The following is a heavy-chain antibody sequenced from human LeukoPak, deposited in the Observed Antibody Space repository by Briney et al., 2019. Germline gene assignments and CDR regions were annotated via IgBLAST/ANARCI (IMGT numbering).Heavy chain of an antibody. D-gene: IGHD3-22*01. J-gene: IGHJ4*02. V-gene: IGHV1-2*06. CDR3: ARAVYYYDSSGYYYIDY. CDR2: INPNSGGT. Sequence: ASVKVSCKASGYTFTGYYMHWVRQAPGQGLEWMGRINPNSGGTNYARKFQGRVTMTRDTSISTAYMELSRLRSDDTAVYYCARAVYYYDSSGYYYIDYWGQGTLVTVSS. CDR1: GYTFTGYY.